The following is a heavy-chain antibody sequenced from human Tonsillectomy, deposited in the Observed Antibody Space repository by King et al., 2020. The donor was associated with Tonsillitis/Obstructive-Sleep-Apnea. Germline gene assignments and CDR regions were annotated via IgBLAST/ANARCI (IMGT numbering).Heavy chain of an antibody. Sequence: QLVQSGGGVVQPGRSLRLSCAASGFTFRNYAMHWVRQAPGKGLEWVAVISFDGSNKYYADSVKGRFTISRDNSKNTLYLQMNSLRAEDTAVYYCARDLPIVMIPAAIKGGFDYWGQGTLVTVSS. CDR2: ISFDGSNK. CDR3: ARDLPIVMIPAAIKGGFDY. D-gene: IGHD2-2*02. V-gene: IGHV3-30*04. J-gene: IGHJ4*02. CDR1: GFTFRNYA.